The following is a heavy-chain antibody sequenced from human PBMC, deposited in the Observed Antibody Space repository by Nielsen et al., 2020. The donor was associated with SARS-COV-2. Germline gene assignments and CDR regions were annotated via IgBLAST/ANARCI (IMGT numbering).Heavy chain of an antibody. D-gene: IGHD3-22*01. CDR1: GGTFCSYA. V-gene: IGHV1-69*04. Sequence: SVKVSCKASGGTFCSYAISWVRQAPGQGLEWMGRIIPILGIANYAQKFQGRVTITADKSTSTAYMELSSLRSEDTAVYYCAREHDYYDSSGYHYWGQGTLVTVSS. CDR3: AREHDYYDSSGYHY. J-gene: IGHJ4*02. CDR2: IIPILGIA.